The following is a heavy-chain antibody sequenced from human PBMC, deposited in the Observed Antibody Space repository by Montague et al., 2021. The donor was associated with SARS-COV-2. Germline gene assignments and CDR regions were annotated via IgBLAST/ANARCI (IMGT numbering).Heavy chain of an antibody. D-gene: IGHD3-10*01. J-gene: IGHJ6*03. CDR2: INHGGST. Sequence: SETLSLTCALHGTSWSGCYWNRSRQPTGKGLEWIGEINHGGSTKXSPSLKSRLTISADTSKNQFSLKLTSVAAADTAVYYCARLRDGVVPSPILGVGPYYSYYYMDVWGRGTTATVSS. CDR3: ARLRDGVVPSPILGVGPYYSYYYMDV. CDR1: GTSWSGCY. V-gene: IGHV4-34*01.